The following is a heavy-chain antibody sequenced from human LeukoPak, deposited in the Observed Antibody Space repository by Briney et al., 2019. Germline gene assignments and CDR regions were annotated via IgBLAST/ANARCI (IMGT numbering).Heavy chain of an antibody. D-gene: IGHD6-19*01. CDR3: VKSGGYGLIDY. CDR1: GVSISGSGYY. J-gene: IGHJ4*02. V-gene: IGHV4-39*01. CDR2: IYETGST. Sequence: SETLSLTCAVSGVSISGSGYYLGWIRQPPGKGLEWIGNIYETGSTYYNASLQSRVTIAIDMSKNQISLRLTSVSAADTAMYYCVKSGGYGLIDYWGQGTLVTVSS.